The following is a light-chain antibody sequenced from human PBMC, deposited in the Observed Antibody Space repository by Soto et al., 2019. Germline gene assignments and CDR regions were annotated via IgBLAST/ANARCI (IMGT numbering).Light chain of an antibody. V-gene: IGKV1-9*01. CDR1: QGISSY. J-gene: IGKJ5*01. CDR2: VAS. Sequence: DLQLTQSPSFLSASVGDRVTITCRASQGISSYLAWYQQRAGKAPKLLIYVASTLQSGVPSRFSGSGSGTEFSLTISNLQPEDFATYYCQQLNTYPITFGQGTRLEIK. CDR3: QQLNTYPIT.